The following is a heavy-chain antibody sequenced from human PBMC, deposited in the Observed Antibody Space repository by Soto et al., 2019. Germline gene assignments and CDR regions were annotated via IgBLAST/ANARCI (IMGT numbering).Heavy chain of an antibody. CDR2: IYPGDSDT. J-gene: IGHJ6*02. CDR3: ARDRVVVVPAATKGYYYYGMDV. Sequence: GESLKISCKGSGYSFTSYWIGWVRQMPGKGLEWMGIIYPGDSDTRYSPSFQGQVTISADKSISTAYLQWSSLRAGDTAVYYCARDRVVVVPAATKGYYYYGMDVWGQGTTVTVSS. V-gene: IGHV5-51*01. CDR1: GYSFTSYW. D-gene: IGHD2-2*01.